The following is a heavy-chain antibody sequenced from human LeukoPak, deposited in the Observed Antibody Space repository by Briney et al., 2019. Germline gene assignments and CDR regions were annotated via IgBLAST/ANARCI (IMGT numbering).Heavy chain of an antibody. Sequence: GGSLRLSCAASGFTFSSYSMNWVRQAAGKGLEWVSAISLSGGSTYHADSVKGRFTISRDNSKNTLYLQMSSLKAEDTAVYYCAKGKDIAATGTGPFDYWGQGTLVTVSS. V-gene: IGHV3-23*01. CDR3: AKGKDIAATGTGPFDY. CDR2: ISLSGGST. J-gene: IGHJ4*02. CDR1: GFTFSSYS. D-gene: IGHD6-13*01.